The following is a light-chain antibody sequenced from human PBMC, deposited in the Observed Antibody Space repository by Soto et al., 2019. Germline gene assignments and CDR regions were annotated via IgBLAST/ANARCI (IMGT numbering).Light chain of an antibody. CDR3: QQRSDFLT. CDR2: DAS. Sequence: IVLTQSPATLSLSPGERATLSCRASQSVGSNLAWYQQKPGQAPRLLIHDASNRATGIPARFSGSWSGTYFTLTISSLEPEDFAVYYCQQRSDFLTFGGGTKVESK. CDR1: QSVGSN. V-gene: IGKV3-11*01. J-gene: IGKJ4*01.